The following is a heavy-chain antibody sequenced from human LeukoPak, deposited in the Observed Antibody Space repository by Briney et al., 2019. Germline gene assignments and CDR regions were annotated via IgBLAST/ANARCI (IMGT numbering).Heavy chain of an antibody. D-gene: IGHD3-22*01. CDR3: AKTLFYYDGSGYYDLPRFDY. V-gene: IGHV3-23*01. CDR1: GFTFSSYA. J-gene: IGHJ4*02. CDR2: ISGSGGST. Sequence: GGSLRLSCAASGFTFSSYAMSRVRQAPGKGLEWVSAISGSGGSTYYADSVKGRFTISRDNSKNTLYLQMNSLRAEDTAVYYCAKTLFYYDGSGYYDLPRFDYWGQGILVIVSS.